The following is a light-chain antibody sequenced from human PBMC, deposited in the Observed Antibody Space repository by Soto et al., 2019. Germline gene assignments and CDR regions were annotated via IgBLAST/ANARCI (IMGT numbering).Light chain of an antibody. CDR3: QQRTNWAIT. CDR1: ETIRGL. J-gene: IGKJ5*01. CDR2: DTS. V-gene: IGKV3-11*01. Sequence: EIVLTQSPATLSLSPGERATLSCRAGETIRGLLAWYQQRPGQPPRLLIYDTSNRATGIPARFSGSGSGTDFTLTISSLEPEDFAVYYCQQRTNWAITFGQGTRLEIK.